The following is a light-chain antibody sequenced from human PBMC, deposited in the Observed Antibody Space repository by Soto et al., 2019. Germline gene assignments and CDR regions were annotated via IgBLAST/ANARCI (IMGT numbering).Light chain of an antibody. CDR2: AAS. V-gene: IGKV1-39*01. J-gene: IGKJ3*01. CDR3: RQRYSTLS. CDR1: QSISSY. Sequence: DIQMTQSPSSLSASVGDRVTITCRASQSISSYLNWYQQKPGKAPKPLIYAASSIQKGVPSRFSVSASGTEFTLTISSLKPEDCATYSWRQRYSTLSFGTGTKVDI.